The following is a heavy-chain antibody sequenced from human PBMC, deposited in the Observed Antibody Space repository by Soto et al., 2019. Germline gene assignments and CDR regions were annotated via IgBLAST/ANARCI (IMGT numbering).Heavy chain of an antibody. J-gene: IGHJ4*02. V-gene: IGHV3-23*01. CDR2: ISGSGGST. CDR3: ANTYSSSWFPTFVY. Sequence: PGGSLRLSCAASGFTFSSYAMSWVRQAPGKGLEWVSAISGSGGSTYYADSVKGRFTISRDNSKNTLYLQMNSLRAEDTAVYYCANTYSSSWFPTFVYWGQGTLVTVSS. D-gene: IGHD6-13*01. CDR1: GFTFSSYA.